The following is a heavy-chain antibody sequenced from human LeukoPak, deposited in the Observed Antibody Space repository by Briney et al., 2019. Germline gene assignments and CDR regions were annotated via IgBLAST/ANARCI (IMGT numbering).Heavy chain of an antibody. CDR2: IIPIFGTA. Sequence: GSSVKVSCKASGGTFSSYAISWVRQAPGQGLEWMGGIIPIFGTANYAQKFQGRVTITADESTSTAYMELSSLRSEDTAVYYCAGQVRLERRFDYWGQGTLVTVSS. D-gene: IGHD1-1*01. CDR1: GGTFSSYA. V-gene: IGHV1-69*01. J-gene: IGHJ4*02. CDR3: AGQVRLERRFDY.